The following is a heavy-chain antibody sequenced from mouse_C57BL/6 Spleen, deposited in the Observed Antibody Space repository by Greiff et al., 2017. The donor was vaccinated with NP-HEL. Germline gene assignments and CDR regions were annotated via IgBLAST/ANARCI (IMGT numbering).Heavy chain of an antibody. CDR2: IYPSDSET. D-gene: IGHD2-3*01. Sequence: QVQLQQPGAELVRPGSSVKLSCKASGYTFTSYWMDWVKPRPGQGLEWIGNIYPSDSETHYNQKFKDKATLTVDKSSSTAYMQLSSLTSEDSAVYYCARHGYYLYYAMDYWGQGTSVTVSS. CDR3: ARHGYYLYYAMDY. CDR1: GYTFTSYW. V-gene: IGHV1-61*01. J-gene: IGHJ4*01.